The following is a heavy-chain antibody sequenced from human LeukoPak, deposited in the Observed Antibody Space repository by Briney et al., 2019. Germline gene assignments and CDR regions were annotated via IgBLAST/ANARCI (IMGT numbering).Heavy chain of an antibody. CDR1: GFTFSSYG. CDR3: AKKDGSGSWYYYFDH. V-gene: IGHV3-23*01. D-gene: IGHD3-10*01. CDR2: ISSSGSST. Sequence: GGSLRLSCAASGFTFSSYGMSWVRQAPGKGLEWVSGISSSGSSTYYADSVKGRFTISRDNSKNTLYLQMNSLRVEDTAVYYCAKKDGSGSWYYYFDHWGQGTLVTVSS. J-gene: IGHJ4*02.